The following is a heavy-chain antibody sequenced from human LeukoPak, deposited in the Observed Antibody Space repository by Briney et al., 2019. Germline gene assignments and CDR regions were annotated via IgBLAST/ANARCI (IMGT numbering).Heavy chain of an antibody. D-gene: IGHD6-19*01. CDR1: GFTFSSYA. CDR3: AKSFEQWLLSPEYYFDY. J-gene: IGHJ4*02. CDR2: IRYDGSNK. V-gene: IGHV3-30*02. Sequence: PGGSLRLSCAASGFTFSSYAMHWVRQAPGKGLEWVTFIRYDGSNKYYADSVKGRFTISRDNSKNTLYLQMNSLRAEDTAVYYCAKSFEQWLLSPEYYFDYWGQGTLVTVSS.